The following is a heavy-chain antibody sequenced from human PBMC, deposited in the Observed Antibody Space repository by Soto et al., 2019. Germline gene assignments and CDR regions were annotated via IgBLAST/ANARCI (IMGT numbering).Heavy chain of an antibody. Sequence: GGSLRLSCSASGFTFDDYAMHWVRQAPGKGLEWVSGISWNSGSIGYADSVKGRFTISRDNAKNSLYLQMNSLRPEDTALYYCAKTPVVRQQLVIGWLDPWGQGTLVTVSS. CDR3: AKTPVVRQQLVIGWLDP. D-gene: IGHD6-13*01. J-gene: IGHJ5*02. CDR2: ISWNSGSI. V-gene: IGHV3-9*01. CDR1: GFTFDDYA.